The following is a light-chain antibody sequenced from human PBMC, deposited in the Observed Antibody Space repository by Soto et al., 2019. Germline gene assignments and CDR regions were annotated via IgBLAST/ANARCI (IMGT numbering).Light chain of an antibody. CDR1: SRDVGGYNY. Sequence: QSALTQPASVSXSPGQSITISCTGTSRDVGGYNYVSWYQQYPGKAPKLMIYEVSNRPSGVSNRFSGSKSGNTASLTISGLQAEDEADYYCGSYTISSTLVFGGGTKLTVL. CDR3: GSYTISSTLV. V-gene: IGLV2-14*01. CDR2: EVS. J-gene: IGLJ2*01.